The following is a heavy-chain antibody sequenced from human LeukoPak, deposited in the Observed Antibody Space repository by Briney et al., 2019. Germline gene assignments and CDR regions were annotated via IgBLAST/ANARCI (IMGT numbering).Heavy chain of an antibody. V-gene: IGHV4-39*01. CDR3: ARGYDY. CDR1: GGSIIGSTSY. J-gene: IGHJ4*02. D-gene: IGHD3-22*01. CDR2: INYSGST. Sequence: PSETLSLTCTVSGGSIIGSTSYWGWIRQPPGKGPDWIGIINYSGSTYYNPSLRSRVTISVDTSKNQFSLKLNSVTASDTAVYYCARGYDYWGQGTLVTVSS.